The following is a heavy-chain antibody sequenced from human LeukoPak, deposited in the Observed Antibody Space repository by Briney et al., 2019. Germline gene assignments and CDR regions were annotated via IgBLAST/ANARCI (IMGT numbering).Heavy chain of an antibody. CDR3: ARPRRHYYGSRGDDWFDP. Sequence: SETLSLTCTVSGGSISSSSYYWGWLRPPPGKGLEGVGRIYYSGSTYYNPSLKSRVTISVDTSKNQFSLKLSSVTAADTAVYYCARPRRHYYGSRGDDWFDPWGQGTLVTVSS. D-gene: IGHD3-10*01. J-gene: IGHJ5*02. CDR2: IYYSGST. V-gene: IGHV4-39*01. CDR1: GGSISSSSYY.